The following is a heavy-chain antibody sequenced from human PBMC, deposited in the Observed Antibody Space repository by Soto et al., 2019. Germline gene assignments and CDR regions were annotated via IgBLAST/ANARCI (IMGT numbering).Heavy chain of an antibody. V-gene: IGHV3-53*01. Sequence: VQLVESGGGLIQAGGSRRLSCRVSGFSVSTDCMAWVRQVPGKGLEWASVIYSSGQTYYPDSVQGRFTISRDNSKNKVNLQMPSLRVEVTGGPSCATIYGSGLVESWGKGRLITVS. CDR1: GFSVSTDC. J-gene: IGHJ5*02. CDR2: IYSSGQT. D-gene: IGHD3-10*01. CDR3: ATIYGSGLVES.